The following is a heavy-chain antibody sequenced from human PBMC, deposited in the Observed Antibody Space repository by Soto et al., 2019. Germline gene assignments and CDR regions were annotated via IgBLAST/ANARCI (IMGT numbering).Heavy chain of an antibody. D-gene: IGHD6-6*01. CDR2: ISSSSSYI. J-gene: IGHJ4*02. CDR1: GFTFSSYS. V-gene: IGHV3-21*01. Sequence: EVQLVESGGGLVKPGGSLRLSCAASGFTFSSYSMNWVRQAPGKGLEWVSSISSSSSYIYYADSVKGRFTISRDNAKNSLYLQTNSLRAEDTAVYYCARDLYSISARYFDYWGQGTLVTVSA. CDR3: ARDLYSISARYFDY.